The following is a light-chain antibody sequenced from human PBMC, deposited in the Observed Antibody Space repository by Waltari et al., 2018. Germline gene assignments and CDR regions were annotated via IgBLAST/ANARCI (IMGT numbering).Light chain of an antibody. Sequence: DIQMTQSPSTLSASVGDRVTITCRASQSISSWLAWYQQKPGKAPKVLIYKASSLESWVPSRFSGSGSGTEFTLTISSLQPDDFATYYCQQYNSYSPTFGQGTKLEIK. CDR3: QQYNSYSPT. CDR1: QSISSW. V-gene: IGKV1-5*03. J-gene: IGKJ2*01. CDR2: KAS.